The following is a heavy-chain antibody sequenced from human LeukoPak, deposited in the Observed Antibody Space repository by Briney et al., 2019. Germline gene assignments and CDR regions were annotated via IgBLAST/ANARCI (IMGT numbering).Heavy chain of an antibody. CDR1: GESFSGYY. Sequence: SETLSLTCVVYGESFSGYYWTWIRQPPGKGLEWIGEIIDTGSTKYNPSLKSRVTISVDTSKNQFSLKLSSVTAADTAVYYCARDLYGSEYWGQGTLVTVSS. V-gene: IGHV4-34*12. J-gene: IGHJ4*02. CDR3: ARDLYGSEY. D-gene: IGHD3-10*01. CDR2: IIDTGST.